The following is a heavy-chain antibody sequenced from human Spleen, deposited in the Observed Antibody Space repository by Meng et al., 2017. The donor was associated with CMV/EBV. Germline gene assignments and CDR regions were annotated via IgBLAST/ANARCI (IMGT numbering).Heavy chain of an antibody. CDR3: ARAVGRGTWYGNWLDP. CDR2: ISYDGKNK. CDR1: GFTFSSYG. Sequence: GFTFSSYGMNWVSQAPGKGREWVAVISYDGKNKYYTDSVKGRFNLSRDNSKNTVYVQMNSLRVEDTAVYYCARAVGRGTWYGNWLDPWRQGTLVTVSS. J-gene: IGHJ5*02. D-gene: IGHD4-17*01. V-gene: IGHV3-30*19.